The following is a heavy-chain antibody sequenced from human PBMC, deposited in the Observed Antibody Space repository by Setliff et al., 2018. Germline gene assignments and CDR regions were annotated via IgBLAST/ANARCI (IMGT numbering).Heavy chain of an antibody. V-gene: IGHV5-51*01. Sequence: GESLKISCKGSGYSFTSYWIGWVRQMPGKGLEWMGIIYPGDSDTRYSPSFQGQVTISADKYISTAYLQWSSLKASDTAMYYCARQAVAGSDAFDIWGQGTMVTVSS. CDR2: IYPGDSDT. D-gene: IGHD6-19*01. CDR1: GYSFTSYW. CDR3: ARQAVAGSDAFDI. J-gene: IGHJ3*02.